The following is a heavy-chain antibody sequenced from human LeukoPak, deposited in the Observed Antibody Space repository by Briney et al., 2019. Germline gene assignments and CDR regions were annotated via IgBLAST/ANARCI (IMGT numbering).Heavy chain of an antibody. V-gene: IGHV3-30*02. CDR2: IRYDGSNK. CDR1: GFTFSSYG. CDR3: ASGTQEDYDFWSGRGGHYYYYMDV. D-gene: IGHD3-3*01. Sequence: GGSLRLSCAASGFTFSSYGMHWIRQAPGKGLEWVAFIRYDGSNKYYADSVKGRFTISRDNAKNSLYLQMNSLRAEDTAVYYCASGTQEDYDFWSGRGGHYYYYMDVWGKGTTVTVSS. J-gene: IGHJ6*03.